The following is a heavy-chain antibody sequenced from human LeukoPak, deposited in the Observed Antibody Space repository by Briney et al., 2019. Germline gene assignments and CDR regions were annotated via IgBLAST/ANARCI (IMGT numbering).Heavy chain of an antibody. D-gene: IGHD3-3*01. V-gene: IGHV3-21*01. CDR2: ISSSSSYI. CDR1: GFTFSSYS. J-gene: IGHJ4*02. CDR3: ARAPYYDFWSGYYVSSSDY. Sequence: PGGSLRLSCAASGFTFSSYSMNWVRQAPGKGLEWVSSISSSSSYIYYADSVKGRFTISRGNAKNSLYLQMNSLRAEDTAVYYCARAPYYDFWSGYYVSSSDYWGQGTLVTVSS.